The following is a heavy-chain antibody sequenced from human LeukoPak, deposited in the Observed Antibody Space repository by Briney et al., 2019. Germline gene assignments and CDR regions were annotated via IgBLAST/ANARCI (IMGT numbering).Heavy chain of an antibody. D-gene: IGHD3-16*01. J-gene: IGHJ4*02. V-gene: IGHV4-34*01. Sequence: TSETLSLTCAVYGGSFSGYYWSWIRQPPGEGLEWIGEINHSGSNNYNPSLKSRVTISVDTSKNQFSLKLSSVTAADTAVYYCAWGGPSLGQFDYCRQGSLVTVSS. CDR2: INHSGSN. CDR1: GGSFSGYY. CDR3: AWGGPSLGQFDY.